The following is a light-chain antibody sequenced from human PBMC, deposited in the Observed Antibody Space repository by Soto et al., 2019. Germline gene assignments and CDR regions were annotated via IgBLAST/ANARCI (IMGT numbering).Light chain of an antibody. J-gene: IGKJ1*01. V-gene: IGKV1-39*01. Sequence: DIQMTQSPSSLSASVGDIVTITCRASQSISSYLNWYQQKPGKAPKLRIYAASSLQSGVPSRFSGSGSGTDFTLTISSLQPEDFATYYCQQSYSTPPETFGQGTKVEIK. CDR1: QSISSY. CDR3: QQSYSTPPET. CDR2: AAS.